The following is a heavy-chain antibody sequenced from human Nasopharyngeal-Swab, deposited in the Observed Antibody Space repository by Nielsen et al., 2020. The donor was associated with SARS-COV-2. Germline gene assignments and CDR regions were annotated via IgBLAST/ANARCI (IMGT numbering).Heavy chain of an antibody. CDR2: IYYSGST. Sequence: SETLSLTCTVSGGSISSGSYYWSWIRQPPGKGLEWIGYIYYSGSTNYNPSLKSRVTISVDTSKNQFSLKLSSVTAADTAVYYCARGGNYDFWSGYYPNSYYYYYGMDVWGQGTTVTVSS. J-gene: IGHJ6*02. CDR1: GGSISSGSYY. D-gene: IGHD3-3*01. V-gene: IGHV4-61*01. CDR3: ARGGNYDFWSGYYPNSYYYYYGMDV.